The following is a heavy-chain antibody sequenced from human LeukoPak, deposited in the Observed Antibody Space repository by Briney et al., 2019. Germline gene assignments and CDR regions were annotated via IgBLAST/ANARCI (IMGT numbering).Heavy chain of an antibody. V-gene: IGHV3-74*01. Sequence: QSGGSLRLSCAASGFNFSNYYMHWVRHVPGKGLVRVSHINTDGTTTAYADSVKGRFTISRDNARNTLYLQMNSLRADDTALFYCARDGERISTIRGVHWLDSWGQGILVTVSS. CDR3: ARDGERISTIRGVHWLDS. CDR2: INTDGTTT. J-gene: IGHJ4*02. D-gene: IGHD3-10*01. CDR1: GFNFSNYY.